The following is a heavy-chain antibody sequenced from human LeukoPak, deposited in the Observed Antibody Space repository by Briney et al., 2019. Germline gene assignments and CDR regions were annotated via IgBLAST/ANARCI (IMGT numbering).Heavy chain of an antibody. V-gene: IGHV4-31*03. J-gene: IGHJ4*02. D-gene: IGHD3-10*01. Sequence: PSETLSLTCTVSGGSIGSGTHYYNWIRQHPGKGLEWIGYIYHTGITSYNPSLKSRVTMSVDTSMNQVSLKLSSVTAADTAGYYCARVTMVRGVIINDWGQGTLVTVSS. CDR2: IYHTGIT. CDR3: ARVTMVRGVIIND. CDR1: GGSIGSGTHY.